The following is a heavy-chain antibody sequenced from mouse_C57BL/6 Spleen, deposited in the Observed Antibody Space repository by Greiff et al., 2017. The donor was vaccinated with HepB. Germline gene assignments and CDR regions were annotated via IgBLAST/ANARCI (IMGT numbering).Heavy chain of an antibody. J-gene: IGHJ2*01. V-gene: IGHV1-66*01. CDR2: IYPGSGNT. D-gene: IGHD2-14*01. Sequence: QVQLKESGPELVKPGASVKISCKASGYSFTSYYIHWVKQRPGQGLEWIGWIYPGSGNTKYNEKFKGKATLTADTSSSTAYMQLSSLTSEDSAVYYCARERYYFDYWGQGTTLTVSS. CDR1: GYSFTSYY. CDR3: ARERYYFDY.